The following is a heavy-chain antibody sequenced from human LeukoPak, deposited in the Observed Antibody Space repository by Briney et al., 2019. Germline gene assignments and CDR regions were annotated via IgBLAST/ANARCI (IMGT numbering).Heavy chain of an antibody. V-gene: IGHV3-21*04. J-gene: IGHJ6*03. CDR1: GFTFSSYG. D-gene: IGHD2-2*01. Sequence: PGGSLRLSCAASGFTFSSYGMHWVRQAPGRGLEWVSFVSSSSSYTYYADSVKGRFTISRDNAKNSLYLQMNSLRAEDTAVYYCARGYCGNNRCYFHYTYHYMDVWGKGTTVIVSS. CDR3: ARGYCGNNRCYFHYTYHYMDV. CDR2: VSSSSSYT.